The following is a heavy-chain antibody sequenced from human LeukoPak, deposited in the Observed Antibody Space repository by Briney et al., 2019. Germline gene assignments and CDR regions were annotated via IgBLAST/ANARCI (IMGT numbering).Heavy chain of an antibody. J-gene: IGHJ2*01. CDR1: GGSISSYY. Sequence: KPSETLSLTCTVSGGSISSYYWSWIRQPAGKGLEWIGRIYTSGSTNYNPSLKSRVTMSVDTSKNQFSLKLSSVTAADTAVYYCARDFRAAAASHRYWYFDLWGRGTLVTVSS. CDR3: ARDFRAAAASHRYWYFDL. V-gene: IGHV4-4*07. CDR2: IYTSGST. D-gene: IGHD6-13*01.